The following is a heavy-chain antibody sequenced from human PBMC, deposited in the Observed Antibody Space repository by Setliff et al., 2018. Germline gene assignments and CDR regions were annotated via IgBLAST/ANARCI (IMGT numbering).Heavy chain of an antibody. CDR1: GGSISSSSYY. Sequence: SETLSLTCTVSGGSISSSSYYWGWIRQPPGKGLEWIGSIYYSGSTYYNPSLKSRVTISVDTSKNQFSLKLSSVTAADTAVYCCARVAAYSSSWYNYYYGMDVWGQGTTVTVSS. CDR3: ARVAAYSSSWYNYYYGMDV. V-gene: IGHV4-39*07. J-gene: IGHJ6*02. CDR2: IYYSGST. D-gene: IGHD6-13*01.